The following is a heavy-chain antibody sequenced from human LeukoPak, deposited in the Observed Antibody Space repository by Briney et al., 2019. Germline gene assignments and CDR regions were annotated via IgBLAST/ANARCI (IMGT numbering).Heavy chain of an antibody. CDR3: QKTAYDILTGYSYAFDI. CDR2: IYYSGST. CDR1: GGSISSYY. Sequence: SETLSLTCTVSGGSISSYYWSWILQPPFKGLEWIGNIYYSGSTNYHPSLKSRVTISVDTSKNQFSLKLSSVTAADTVFFFKQKTAYDILTGYSYAFDIWGQGTMVTVSS. D-gene: IGHD3-9*01. V-gene: IGHV4-59*08. J-gene: IGHJ3*02.